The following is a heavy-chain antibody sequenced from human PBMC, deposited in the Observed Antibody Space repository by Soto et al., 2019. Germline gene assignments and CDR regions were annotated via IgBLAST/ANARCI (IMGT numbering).Heavy chain of an antibody. Sequence: QVQLVQSGAEVKKPGASVKVSWKASGYSFSDYTMHWVRRAPGQPPEWMARINTGTASTEYSQKFQGRVTITRDTSATTAYMDLSSLRSEDTAVYYCARGPQDSYGMDVWGQGTTVTVS. V-gene: IGHV1-3*04. J-gene: IGHJ6*02. CDR2: INTGTAST. CDR3: ARGPQDSYGMDV. CDR1: GYSFSDYT.